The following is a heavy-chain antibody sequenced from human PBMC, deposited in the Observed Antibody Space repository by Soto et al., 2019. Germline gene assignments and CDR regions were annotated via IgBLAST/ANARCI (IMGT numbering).Heavy chain of an antibody. CDR3: AADPLGEYDILTGPTY. CDR2: IVVGSGNT. Sequence: GASVKVSCKASGFTFTSSAVQWVRQARGQRLEWIGWIVVGSGNTNYAQKFQERVTITRDMSTSTAYMELSSLRSEDTAVYYCAADPLGEYDILTGPTYWGQGTLVTVSS. J-gene: IGHJ4*02. CDR1: GFTFTSSA. D-gene: IGHD3-9*01. V-gene: IGHV1-58*01.